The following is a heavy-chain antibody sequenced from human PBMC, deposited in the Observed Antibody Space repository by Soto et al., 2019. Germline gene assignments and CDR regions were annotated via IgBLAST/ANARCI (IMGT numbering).Heavy chain of an antibody. V-gene: IGHV4-34*01. Sequence: SETLCLTCGVYGGSFGGYDGSWIRQPPGTGLEWIGEINHSGSTNYNPSLKSRVTISVDTSKNQFSLKLTSVTAADTAVYYCARHFSVDYFDYWGQGALVTVSS. CDR1: GGSFGGYD. CDR2: INHSGST. CDR3: ARHFSVDYFDY. J-gene: IGHJ4*02.